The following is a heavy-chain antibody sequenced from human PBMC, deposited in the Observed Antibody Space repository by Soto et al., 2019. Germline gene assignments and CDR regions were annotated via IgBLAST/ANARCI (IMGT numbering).Heavy chain of an antibody. CDR2: ISSIGVAT. D-gene: IGHD6-19*01. Sequence: GGSLRLSCAASGFTFSIHEMNWVRQAPGKGLEWVSYISSIGVATYYADSVKGRFTISRDNAKNSLYLQMNSLRAEDTAVYNCAREGRVGGIDYWGQGTPVTVSS. J-gene: IGHJ4*02. V-gene: IGHV3-48*03. CDR1: GFTFSIHE. CDR3: AREGRVGGIDY.